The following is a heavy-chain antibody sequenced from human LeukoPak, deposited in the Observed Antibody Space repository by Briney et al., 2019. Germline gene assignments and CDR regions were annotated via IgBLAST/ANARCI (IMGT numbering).Heavy chain of an antibody. CDR3: ARDREDSSTSFDY. V-gene: IGHV1-2*02. CDR1: GYTFTGYY. Sequence: ASVKVSCKASGYTFTGYYMHWVRQAPGQGLEWMGWINPNSGGTNYAQKFQGRVTMTRDTSISTAYMELSRLRSDDTAVYCCARDREDSSTSFDYWGQGTLVTVSS. D-gene: IGHD6-6*01. J-gene: IGHJ4*02. CDR2: INPNSGGT.